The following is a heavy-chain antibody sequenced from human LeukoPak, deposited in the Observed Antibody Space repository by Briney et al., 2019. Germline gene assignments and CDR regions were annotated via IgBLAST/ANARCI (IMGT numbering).Heavy chain of an antibody. CDR2: INHSGST. CDR1: GGSFSGYY. CDR3: ARGFLIVRGWFDP. D-gene: IGHD3-10*01. J-gene: IGHJ5*02. V-gene: IGHV4-34*01. Sequence: SETLSLTCAVYGGSFSGYYWSWIRQPPGKGLEWIGEINHSGSTNYNPSLKSRVTISVDTAKTQFSLKLSSVTAADTAVYYCARGFLIVRGWFDPWGQGTLVTVSS.